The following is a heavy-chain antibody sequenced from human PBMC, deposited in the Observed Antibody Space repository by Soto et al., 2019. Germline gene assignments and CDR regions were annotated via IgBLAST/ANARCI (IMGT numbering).Heavy chain of an antibody. Sequence: GGSLRLSCAASGFTFSSYEMNWVRQAPGKGLEWGSYISSSGSTIYYADSVKGRFTISRDNAKNSLYLQMNSLRAEDTAVYSCARSLAARPDYWGQGTLVTVSS. V-gene: IGHV3-48*03. CDR2: ISSSGSTI. J-gene: IGHJ4*02. CDR3: ARSLAARPDY. CDR1: GFTFSSYE. D-gene: IGHD2-15*01.